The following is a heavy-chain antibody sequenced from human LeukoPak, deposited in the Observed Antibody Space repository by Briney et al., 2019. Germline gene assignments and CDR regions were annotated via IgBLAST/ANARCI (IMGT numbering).Heavy chain of an antibody. V-gene: IGHV4-34*01. Sequence: SETLSLTCAVYGGSFSGYYWSWIRQPPGKGLEWIGEINHSGSTNYNPSLKSRVTISVDTSKNQFSLKLSSVTAADTAVYYCARVGVRYYDSSRSDYWGQGTLVTVSS. CDR1: GGSFSGYY. J-gene: IGHJ4*02. CDR2: INHSGST. CDR3: ARVGVRYYDSSRSDY. D-gene: IGHD3-22*01.